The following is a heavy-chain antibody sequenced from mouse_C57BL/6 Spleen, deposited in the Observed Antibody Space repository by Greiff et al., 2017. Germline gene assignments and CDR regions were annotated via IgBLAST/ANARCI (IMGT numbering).Heavy chain of an antibody. CDR1: GYTFTSYW. D-gene: IGHD2-14*01. J-gene: IGHJ2*01. CDR3: SRRRLDHRYFDY. V-gene: IGHV1-55*01. Sequence: QVHVKQPGAELVKPGASVKMSCKASGYTFTSYWITWVKQRPGQGLEWIGDIYPGSGSTNYNEKFKSKATLTVDTSSSTAYMQLSSLTSEDSAVYYCSRRRLDHRYFDYWGQGTTRTVSS. CDR2: IYPGSGST.